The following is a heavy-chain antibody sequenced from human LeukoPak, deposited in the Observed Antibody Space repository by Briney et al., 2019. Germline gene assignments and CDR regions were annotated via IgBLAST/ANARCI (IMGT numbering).Heavy chain of an antibody. J-gene: IGHJ4*02. V-gene: IGHV3-7*03. CDR3: VKDGDDDSIFPFDY. Sequence: GGSLRLSCAAAGFTFSGFYMSWVRQAPRQGLEWVANINQDGSQKYYVDSVKGRFTISRDNAKNSLYLQMTSLRAEDTAVYYCVKDGDDDSIFPFDYWGQGTLVTVSS. CDR1: GFTFSGFY. CDR2: INQDGSQK. D-gene: IGHD4-17*01.